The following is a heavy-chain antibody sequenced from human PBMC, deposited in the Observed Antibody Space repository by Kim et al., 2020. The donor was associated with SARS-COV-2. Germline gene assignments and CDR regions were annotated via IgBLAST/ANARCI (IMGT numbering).Heavy chain of an antibody. V-gene: IGHV1-18*01. CDR3: ARDSPMYSGWFYYFDY. CDR2: ISAYNGNT. J-gene: IGHJ4*02. D-gene: IGHD6-19*01. Sequence: ASVKVSCKASGYTFTSYGISWVRQAPGQGLEWMGWISAYNGNTNYAQKLQGRVTMTTDTSTSTAYMELRSLRSDDTAVYYCARDSPMYSGWFYYFDYWSQGTLVTVSS. CDR1: GYTFTSYG.